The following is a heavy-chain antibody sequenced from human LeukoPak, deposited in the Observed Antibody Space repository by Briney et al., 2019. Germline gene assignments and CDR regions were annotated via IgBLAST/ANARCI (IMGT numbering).Heavy chain of an antibody. Sequence: GGSLRLSCAASGFTFDDYAMSWVRQAPGKGLEWVSSISGSGGSTYYADSVKGRFTISRDNSKKTLYLQMNSLRAEDTAVYYCAKSPAANRYYFDYWGQGTLVTVSS. J-gene: IGHJ4*02. CDR1: GFTFDDYA. D-gene: IGHD6-13*01. CDR2: ISGSGGST. CDR3: AKSPAANRYYFDY. V-gene: IGHV3-23*01.